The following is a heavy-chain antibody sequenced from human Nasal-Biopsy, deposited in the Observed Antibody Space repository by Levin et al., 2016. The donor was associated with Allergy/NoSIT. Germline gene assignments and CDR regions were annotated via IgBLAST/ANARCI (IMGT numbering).Heavy chain of an antibody. V-gene: IGHV3-23*01. CDR3: AKERLAIPAAGFAI. CDR2: ISGGGGTT. CDR1: GFTVVRYA. D-gene: IGHD2-2*01. Sequence: GESLKISCAASGFTVVRYAMSWVRQAPGKGLEWVSRISGGGGTTYFADSVKGRFTISRDNSKNTVYLQMNSLRGDDTALYYCAKERLAIPAAGFAIWGQGTPVTVS. J-gene: IGHJ4*02.